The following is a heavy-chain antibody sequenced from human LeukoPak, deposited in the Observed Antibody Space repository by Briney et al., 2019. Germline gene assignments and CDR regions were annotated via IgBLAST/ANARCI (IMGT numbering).Heavy chain of an antibody. V-gene: IGHV1-69*13. CDR1: GGTFSSYA. D-gene: IGHD3-3*01. CDR3: ARSGITIFGELFDY. J-gene: IGHJ4*02. Sequence: ASVKVSCKASGGTFSSYAISWVRQAPGQGLEWMGGIIPIFGTANHAQKFQGRVTITADESTSTAYMGLSSLRSEDTAVYYCARSGITIFGELFDYWGQGTLVTVSS. CDR2: IIPIFGTA.